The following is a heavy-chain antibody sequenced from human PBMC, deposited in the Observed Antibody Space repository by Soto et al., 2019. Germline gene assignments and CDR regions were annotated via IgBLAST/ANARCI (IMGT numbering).Heavy chain of an antibody. J-gene: IGHJ5*02. Sequence: QVQLVQSGAEVKKPGSSVQVSCKASGGTFSSYAISWVRQAPGQGLEWMGGIIPIFGTANYAQKFQGRVTITADEATSTADMELSSLRSEDTAVYYCAREHRYWRGGSCQSGENWFDPWGQGTLVTDSS. D-gene: IGHD2-15*01. CDR3: AREHRYWRGGSCQSGENWFDP. CDR2: IIPIFGTA. CDR1: GGTFSSYA. V-gene: IGHV1-69*01.